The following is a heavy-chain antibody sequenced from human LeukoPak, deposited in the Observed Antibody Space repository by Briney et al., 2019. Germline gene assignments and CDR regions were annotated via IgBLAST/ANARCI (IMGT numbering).Heavy chain of an antibody. CDR3: ARARYYYDSSGYWYLDY. CDR1: GGTFSSYA. CDR2: IIPIFGTA. Sequence: GASVKVSCKASGGTFSSYAISWVRQAPGQGLEWVGGIIPIFGTANCAQKFQGRVTITADESTSTAYMELSSLRSEDTAVYYCARARYYYDSSGYWYLDYWGQGTLVTVSS. V-gene: IGHV1-69*13. D-gene: IGHD3-22*01. J-gene: IGHJ4*02.